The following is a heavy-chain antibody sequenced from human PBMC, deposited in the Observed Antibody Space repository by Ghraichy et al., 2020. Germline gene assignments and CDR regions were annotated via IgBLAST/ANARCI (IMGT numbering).Heavy chain of an antibody. V-gene: IGHV3-7*01. D-gene: IGHD3-10*01. J-gene: IGHJ4*02. Sequence: GGSLRLSCAASGFTFSSYWMSWVRQAPGKGLEWVANIKQDGSEKYYVDSVKGRFTISRDNAKNSLYLQMNSLRAEDTAVYYCARERVLWFGELLFYYWGQGTLVTVSS. CDR3: ARERVLWFGELLFYY. CDR1: GFTFSSYW. CDR2: IKQDGSEK.